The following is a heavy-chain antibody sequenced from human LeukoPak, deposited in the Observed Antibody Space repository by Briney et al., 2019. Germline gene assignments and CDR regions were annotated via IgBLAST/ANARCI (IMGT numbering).Heavy chain of an antibody. D-gene: IGHD1-26*01. Sequence: GGSLRLSCAASGFTFSDAWMSWVRQAPGKGLEWVGRIKSKTDGGTTDYAAPVKGRFTISRDDSKNTLYLQMNSLKTEDTAVYYCTTEMRGELLLDYGGQGTLVTVSS. CDR1: GFTFSDAW. CDR2: IKSKTDGGTT. CDR3: TTEMRGELLLDY. J-gene: IGHJ4*02. V-gene: IGHV3-15*01.